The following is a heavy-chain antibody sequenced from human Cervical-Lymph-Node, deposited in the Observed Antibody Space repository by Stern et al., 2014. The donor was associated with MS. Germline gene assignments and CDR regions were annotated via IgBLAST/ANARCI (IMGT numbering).Heavy chain of an antibody. V-gene: IGHV4-61*01. J-gene: IGHJ3*02. CDR2: IYYSGST. Sequence: QVQLQESGPGLVKPSETLSLTCTVSGGSVSSGSYYWSWIRQPPGKGLEWIGYIYYSGSTNYNPSLKSRVTISVDTSKNQFSLKLSSVTAADTAVYYCARDPADSSGWEMDAFDIWGQGTMVTVSS. D-gene: IGHD6-19*01. CDR1: GGSVSSGSYY. CDR3: ARDPADSSGWEMDAFDI.